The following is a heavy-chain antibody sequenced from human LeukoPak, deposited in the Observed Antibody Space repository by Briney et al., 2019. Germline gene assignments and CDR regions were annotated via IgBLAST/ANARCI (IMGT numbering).Heavy chain of an antibody. CDR2: IRYDGSNK. J-gene: IGHJ6*03. D-gene: IGHD3-16*02. Sequence: SGGSLRLSCAASGFTFSSYGMHWVRQAPGKGLEWVAFIRYDGSNKYYADSVKGRFTISRDNSKNTLYLQMNSLRAEDTAVYYCANLYVWGSYRYSMDVWGKETTDTVSS. CDR3: ANLYVWGSYRYSMDV. CDR1: GFTFSSYG. V-gene: IGHV3-30*02.